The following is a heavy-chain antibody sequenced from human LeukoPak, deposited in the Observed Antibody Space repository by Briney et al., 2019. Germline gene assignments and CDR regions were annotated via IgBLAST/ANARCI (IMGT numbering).Heavy chain of an antibody. CDR1: GGSISTGAYY. V-gene: IGHV4-31*03. CDR3: ARAIYCSGGRCYSHYYGMDV. J-gene: IGHJ6*02. CDR2: IYYSGST. D-gene: IGHD2-15*01. Sequence: SETLSLTCIVSGGSISTGAYYWSWIRQHPGKGLEWTGYIYYSGSTYYNPSLKSRVTISVDTSKNQLSLKLSSVTAADTAVYYCARAIYCSGGRCYSHYYGMDVWGQGTTVTVSS.